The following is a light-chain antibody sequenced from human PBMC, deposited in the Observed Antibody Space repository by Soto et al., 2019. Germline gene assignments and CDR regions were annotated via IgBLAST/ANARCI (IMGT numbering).Light chain of an antibody. CDR1: QSIMSY. CDR2: AAS. J-gene: IGKJ1*01. CDR3: QQSYNTPWT. Sequence: DIQMTQSPSSLSASVGDRVTITCRASQSIMSYLNWYQQKPGKAPKVLIYAASSLQSGVTSRFSGSGSGTDFTLTISSLQPEDFANYYCQQSYNTPWTFGQGTRVEIK. V-gene: IGKV1-39*01.